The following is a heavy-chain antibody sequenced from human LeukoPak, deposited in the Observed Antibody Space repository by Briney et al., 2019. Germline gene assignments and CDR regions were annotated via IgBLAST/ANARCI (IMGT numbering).Heavy chain of an antibody. CDR1: GDSISSGGHW. CDR2: ISYGGKA. CDR3: ARAPVATPSEFDY. D-gene: IGHD5-12*01. V-gene: IGHV4-31*11. Sequence: PSQTLSLTCAVSGDSISSGGHWWSWIRQHPGTGPEWIGYISYGGKADYNPSLKSRVAISADTPKNQFSLKLSSTTAADTAVYYCARAPVATPSEFDYWGQGTLVTVSS. J-gene: IGHJ4*02.